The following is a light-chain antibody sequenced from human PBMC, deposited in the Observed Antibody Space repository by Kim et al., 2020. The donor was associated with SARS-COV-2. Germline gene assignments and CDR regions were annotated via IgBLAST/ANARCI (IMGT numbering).Light chain of an antibody. CDR3: AAWDDSLNVHV. Sequence: GERVTIPCPGTSSNIGSNTVNGYQQLPETAPKLLTYSNNQRPSGVPDRFSGSKSGTSASLAISGLQSEDEADYYCAAWDDSLNVHVFGTGTKVTVL. V-gene: IGLV1-44*01. CDR1: SSNIGSNT. CDR2: SNN. J-gene: IGLJ1*01.